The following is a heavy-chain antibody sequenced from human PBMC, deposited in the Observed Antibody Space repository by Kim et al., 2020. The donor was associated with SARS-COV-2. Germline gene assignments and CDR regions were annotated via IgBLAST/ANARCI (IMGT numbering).Heavy chain of an antibody. CDR2: IIPNSGVT. D-gene: IGHD2-15*01. CDR3: ASGGGGYPY. Sequence: ASVKVSCTASGYTFTAFNIHWVRQAPGQGLEWMGWIIPNSGVTIYAQQFQGRVTMTRDTSISTAYMELSSLTFDDTAVYYCASGGGGYPYWGQGTPVTVSS. V-gene: IGHV1-2*02. CDR1: GYTFTAFN. J-gene: IGHJ4*02.